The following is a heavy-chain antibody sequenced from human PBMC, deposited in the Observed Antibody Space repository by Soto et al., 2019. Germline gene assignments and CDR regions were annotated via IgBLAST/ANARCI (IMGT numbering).Heavy chain of an antibody. J-gene: IGHJ5*01. Sequence: VGSMRLSRAASGFTFTGYWGHWARQAQGKGLVWVSRINSDGSSTNYADSVKGRFTISRDNAKNMVYLQMNSLRAEDTAVYYCASGLVEYSSSWFDYWGQGTSVTLSS. CDR1: GFTFTGYW. CDR2: INSDGSST. V-gene: IGHV3-74*01. CDR3: ASGLVEYSSSWFDY. D-gene: IGHD6-13*01.